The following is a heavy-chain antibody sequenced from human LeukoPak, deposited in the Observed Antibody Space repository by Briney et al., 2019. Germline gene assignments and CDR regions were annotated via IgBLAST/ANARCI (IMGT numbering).Heavy chain of an antibody. Sequence: GRSLRLSCAASGFTLSTYGMYWVRQAPGKGLEWVAVIWNDGSNKHYADSVKGRFTISRDNSKNTLDLQMNSLRAEDTAVYYCAKDMSSSWFEGLDNWGQGTLVTVSS. D-gene: IGHD6-13*01. V-gene: IGHV3-33*03. CDR1: GFTLSTYG. CDR2: IWNDGSNK. CDR3: AKDMSSSWFEGLDN. J-gene: IGHJ4*02.